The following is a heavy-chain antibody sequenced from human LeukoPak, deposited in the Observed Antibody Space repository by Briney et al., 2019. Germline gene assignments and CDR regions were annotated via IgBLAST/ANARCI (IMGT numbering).Heavy chain of an antibody. V-gene: IGHV3-21*01. J-gene: IGHJ4*02. Sequence: GGSLRLSCAASGFTFSSYAMSWVRQAPGKGLEWVSSISSSSSYIYYADPVKGRFTISRDNAKNSLYLQMNSLRAEDTAVYYCARDEFLVRGVLKLFDYWGQGTLVTVSS. CDR3: ARDEFLVRGVLKLFDY. CDR1: GFTFSSYA. D-gene: IGHD3-10*01. CDR2: ISSSSSYI.